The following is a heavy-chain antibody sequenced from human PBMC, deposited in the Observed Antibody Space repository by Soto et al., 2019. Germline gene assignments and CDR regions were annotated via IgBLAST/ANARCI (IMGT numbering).Heavy chain of an antibody. CDR1: GFTFSSYW. CDR3: ARVSSVESYKWNYVHYNYYMDV. V-gene: IGHV3-7*04. CDR2: INQDGSEK. J-gene: IGHJ6*03. Sequence: GGSLRLSCAASGFTFSSYWITWVRQGPGKGLEWVANINQDGSEKYYLDSVRGRFTISRDNAKNSLYLQMNTLRAEDTAVYYCARVSSVESYKWNYVHYNYYMDVWGKGTTVTVSS. D-gene: IGHD1-7*01.